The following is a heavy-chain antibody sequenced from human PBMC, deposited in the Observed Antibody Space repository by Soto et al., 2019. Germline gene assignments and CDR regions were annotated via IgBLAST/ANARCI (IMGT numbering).Heavy chain of an antibody. CDR1: AFTFSTYG. D-gene: IGHD6-13*01. Sequence: QVQLVESGGGVVQPGRSLRLSCAASAFTFSTYGMHWFRQAPGKGLEWVALISYDGGKKYYTESVRGRFTISRDNARNTLYLQMNNVRPEDTAVYFCAKETTQYSSSWYLSGMDVWGQGTTAIVSS. CDR3: AKETTQYSSSWYLSGMDV. J-gene: IGHJ6*02. V-gene: IGHV3-30*18. CDR2: ISYDGGKK.